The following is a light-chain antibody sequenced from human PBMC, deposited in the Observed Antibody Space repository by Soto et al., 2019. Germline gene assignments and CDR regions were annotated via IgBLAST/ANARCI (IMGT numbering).Light chain of an antibody. V-gene: IGKV1-39*02. J-gene: IGKJ4*01. Sequence: DVQVSQSPSFLSASVGDRVTITCRASQSITTYLNWYQQKPGTAPKLLIFAASTLQSGVPSRFSGRGFWTVFRLTITGVRPEDFGLYFWLQGYPYPLPFGGGTKVEI. CDR1: QSITTY. CDR2: AAS. CDR3: LQGYPYPLP.